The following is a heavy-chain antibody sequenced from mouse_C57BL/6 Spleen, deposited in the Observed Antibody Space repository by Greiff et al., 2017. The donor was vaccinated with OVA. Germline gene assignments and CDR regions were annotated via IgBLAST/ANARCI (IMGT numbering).Heavy chain of an antibody. V-gene: IGHV1-64*01. CDR3: AKYYYGSSLWYFDV. CDR1: GYTFTSYW. J-gene: IGHJ1*03. D-gene: IGHD1-1*01. Sequence: QVQLQQPGAELVKPGASVKLSCKASGYTFTSYWMHWVKQRPGQGLEWIGMIHPNSGSTNYNEKFKSKATLTVDKSSSTAYMQLSSLTSEDSAVYYCAKYYYGSSLWYFDVWGTGTTVTVSS. CDR2: IHPNSGST.